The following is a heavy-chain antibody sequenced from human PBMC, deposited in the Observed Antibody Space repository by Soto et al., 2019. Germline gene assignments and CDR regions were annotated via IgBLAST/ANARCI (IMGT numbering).Heavy chain of an antibody. V-gene: IGHV3-64*04. J-gene: IGHJ4*02. CDR2: ISSNGDDT. CDR1: GFTFSTYA. D-gene: IGHD6-13*01. Sequence: GGSLRLSCSASGFTFSTYAIHWVRQAPGKGLEYVSAISSNGDDTYYADSVKGRFTISRDNSKNSLYLQMNSLRAEDTAVYYCARDSSSWYDRTPDYWGQGTLVTVSS. CDR3: ARDSSSWYDRTPDY.